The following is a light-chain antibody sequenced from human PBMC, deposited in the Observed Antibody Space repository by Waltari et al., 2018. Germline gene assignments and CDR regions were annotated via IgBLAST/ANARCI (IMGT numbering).Light chain of an antibody. CDR1: QSVNNY. Sequence: EILLTHSPLTLSLSPGERATLSCRASQSVNNYLAWYQQKPGQAPRLLIFDASKRATGIPARFSGSGSGTDFTLTISSLEPQDSAVYFCQQRSHWPPLTFGGGTKVEIK. J-gene: IGKJ4*01. CDR3: QQRSHWPPLT. V-gene: IGKV3-11*01. CDR2: DAS.